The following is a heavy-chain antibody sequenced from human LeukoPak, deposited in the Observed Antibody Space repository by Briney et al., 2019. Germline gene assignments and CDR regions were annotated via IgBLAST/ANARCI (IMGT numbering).Heavy chain of an antibody. CDR3: ARYDSSGYYYVPLGY. J-gene: IGHJ4*02. Sequence: GGSLRLSCAASGFTFSKYWMLWVRQAPGKGLESVSRINTDGTVTTYADSVKGRFTVSRDNADNTMFLQMNSVRDEDTAVYYCARYDSSGYYYVPLGYWGQGTLVTVSS. V-gene: IGHV3-74*01. D-gene: IGHD3-22*01. CDR2: INTDGTVT. CDR1: GFTFSKYW.